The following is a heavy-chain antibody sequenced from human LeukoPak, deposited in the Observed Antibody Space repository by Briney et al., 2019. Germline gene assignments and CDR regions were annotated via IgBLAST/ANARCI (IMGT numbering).Heavy chain of an antibody. Sequence: SVKVSCKASGGTFSSYAISWVRQAPGQGLEWMGRIIPIFGTANYAQKFQGRVTITTDESTSTAYMELSSLSSEDTAVYYCARSGSYSPADFDYWGQGTLVTVSS. D-gene: IGHD1-26*01. CDR1: GGTFSSYA. J-gene: IGHJ4*02. V-gene: IGHV1-69*05. CDR3: ARSGSYSPADFDY. CDR2: IIPIFGTA.